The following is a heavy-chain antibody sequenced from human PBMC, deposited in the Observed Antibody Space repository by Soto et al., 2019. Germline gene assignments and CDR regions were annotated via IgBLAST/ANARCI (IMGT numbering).Heavy chain of an antibody. V-gene: IGHV3-23*01. CDR3: AKVLWFVQSSFLFDY. Sequence: EVQLLESGGGLVRPGGSLRLSCTASGFTFSNYAINWVRQAPGKGLEWVSTVSGSGDNTYYTDSVQGRFTISRDNSKNTLYLQMNSLRAEDTAVYYCAKVLWFVQSSFLFDYWGQGALVTVSS. D-gene: IGHD3-10*01. CDR1: GFTFSNYA. CDR2: VSGSGDNT. J-gene: IGHJ4*02.